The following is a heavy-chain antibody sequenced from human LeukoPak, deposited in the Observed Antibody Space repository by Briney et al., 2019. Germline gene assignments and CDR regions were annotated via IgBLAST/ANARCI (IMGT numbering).Heavy chain of an antibody. V-gene: IGHV4-38-2*02. CDR2: IYYSGST. CDR1: GYSISSGYY. J-gene: IGHJ3*02. Sequence: PSETLSLTCTVSGYSISSGYYWGWIRQPPGKGLEWIGSIYYSGSTYYNPSLKSRVTISVDTSKNQFSLELSSVTAADTAVYYCASMWADTAKDAFDIWGQGTMVTVSS. D-gene: IGHD5-18*01. CDR3: ASMWADTAKDAFDI.